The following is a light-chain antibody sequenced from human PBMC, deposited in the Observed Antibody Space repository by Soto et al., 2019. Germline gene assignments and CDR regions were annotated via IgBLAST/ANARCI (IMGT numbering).Light chain of an antibody. CDR2: EVS. CDR3: SSYSISTADL. V-gene: IGLV2-14*01. Sequence: LTQPASVSGSPGQSITISCTGTSSDVGGYDYVSWYQLHPGKAPTLMVFEVSNRPSGVSHRFSGSMSGDTASLTISGLQAEDEADYFCSSYSISTADLFGTGTKGTVL. J-gene: IGLJ1*01. CDR1: SSDVGGYDY.